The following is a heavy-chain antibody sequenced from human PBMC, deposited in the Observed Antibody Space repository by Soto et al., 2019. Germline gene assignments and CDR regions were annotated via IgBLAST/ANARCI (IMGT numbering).Heavy chain of an antibody. CDR2: IYSGGST. D-gene: IGHD6-13*01. CDR1: GFTVSSNY. V-gene: IGHV3-53*01. J-gene: IGHJ6*02. Sequence: PGGSLRLSCAASGFTVSSNYMSWVRQAPGKVLEWVSVIYSGGSTYYADSVKGRFTISRDNSKNTLYLQMNGLRAEDTAVYYCARVAAAGTWGEIVSYYGMDVWGQGTTVTVSS. CDR3: ARVAAAGTWGEIVSYYGMDV.